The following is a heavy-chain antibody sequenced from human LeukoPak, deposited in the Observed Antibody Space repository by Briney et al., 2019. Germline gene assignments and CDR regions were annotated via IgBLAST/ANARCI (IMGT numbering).Heavy chain of an antibody. D-gene: IGHD6-19*01. Sequence: GASVKVSCKASGGTFSSYAISWVRQAPGQGLEWMGGIIPIFGTANYAQKFQGRVTITADESTSTAYMELSSLRSEDTAVYYCAVHPGYSSGWYPMGNFDYWGQGTLVTVSS. J-gene: IGHJ4*02. CDR2: IIPIFGTA. V-gene: IGHV1-69*01. CDR1: GGTFSSYA. CDR3: AVHPGYSSGWYPMGNFDY.